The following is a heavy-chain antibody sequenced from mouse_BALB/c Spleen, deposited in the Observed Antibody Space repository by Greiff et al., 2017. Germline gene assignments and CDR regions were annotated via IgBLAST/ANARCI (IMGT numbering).Heavy chain of an antibody. CDR3: ARHDYDGDYAMDY. D-gene: IGHD2-4*01. CDR2: ISNGGGST. J-gene: IGHJ4*01. CDR1: GFTFSSYT. Sequence: EVMLVESGGGLVQPGGSLKLSCAASGFTFSSYTMSWVRQTPEKRLEWVAYISNGGGSTYYPDTVKGRFTISRDNAKNTLYLQMSSLKSEDTAMYYCARHDYDGDYAMDYWGQGTSVTVSS. V-gene: IGHV5-12-2*01.